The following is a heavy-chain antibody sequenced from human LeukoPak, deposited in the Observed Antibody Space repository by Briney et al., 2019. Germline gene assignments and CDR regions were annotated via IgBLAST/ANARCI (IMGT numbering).Heavy chain of an antibody. V-gene: IGHV3-7*01. Sequence: GGSLRLSCAASGFTFSSYWMSWVRQAPGKGLEWVANIKQDGSEKYYVDSVKGRFTISRDNAKNSLYLQMNSLRAEDTAVYYCARVYGSGSYYNPSDYWGQGTLVTVSS. D-gene: IGHD3-10*01. CDR3: ARVYGSGSYYNPSDY. J-gene: IGHJ4*02. CDR2: IKQDGSEK. CDR1: GFTFSSYW.